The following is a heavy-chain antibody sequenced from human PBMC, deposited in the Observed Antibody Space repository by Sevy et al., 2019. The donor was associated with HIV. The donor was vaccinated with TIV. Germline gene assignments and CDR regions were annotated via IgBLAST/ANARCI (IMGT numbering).Heavy chain of an antibody. CDR3: ARDSGDYPYYFDH. CDR2: IYHTGNT. CDR1: GGSISSGLYS. V-gene: IGHV4-30-2*01. D-gene: IGHD4-17*01. Sequence: SETLSLTCAVSGGSISSGLYSWNWIRQPPGRGLEWIGYIYHTGNTYYNPSLKTRFTISVDRSKNQFSLRLTSVTAADTAVYYCARDSGDYPYYFDHWGQGTLVTVSS. J-gene: IGHJ4*02.